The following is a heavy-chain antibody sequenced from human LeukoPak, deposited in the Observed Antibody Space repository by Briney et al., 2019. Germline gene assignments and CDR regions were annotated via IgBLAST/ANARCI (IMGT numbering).Heavy chain of an antibody. CDR1: GGSISSYY. Sequence: SETLSLTCTVSGGSISSYYWSWIRQPPGKGLEWIGYIYYSGSTNYNPSLKSRVTISVDTSKNQFSLKLSSVTAADTAVYYCARQGYCSGGSCYRAVYYFDYWGQGTLVTVSS. CDR2: IYYSGST. V-gene: IGHV4-59*08. J-gene: IGHJ4*02. D-gene: IGHD2-15*01. CDR3: ARQGYCSGGSCYRAVYYFDY.